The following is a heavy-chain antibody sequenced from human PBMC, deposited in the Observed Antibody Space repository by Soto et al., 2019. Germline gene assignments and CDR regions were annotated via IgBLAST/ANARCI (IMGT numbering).Heavy chain of an antibody. Sequence: GGSLRLSCAASGFTFSSYAMHWVRQAPGKGLEWVAVISYDGSNKYYADSVKGRFTISRDNSKNTLYLQMNSLRAEDTAVYYCARVERYQLLSNHYYYYYGMDVWGQGTTVTVSS. CDR3: ARVERYQLLSNHYYYYYGMDV. CDR1: GFTFSSYA. J-gene: IGHJ6*02. CDR2: ISYDGSNK. D-gene: IGHD2-2*01. V-gene: IGHV3-30-3*01.